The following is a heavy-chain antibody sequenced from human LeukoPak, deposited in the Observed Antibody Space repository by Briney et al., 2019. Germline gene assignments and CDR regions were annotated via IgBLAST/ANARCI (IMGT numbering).Heavy chain of an antibody. Sequence: ASVKVSCKASGYSFTGYYMHWVRQAPGQGLEWMGWINPNSGGTNYAQKFQGRVTMTRDTSISTAYMELSRLRSDDTAVYYCARPRYSSSWYYFDYWGQGTLVTVSS. CDR3: ARPRYSSSWYYFDY. D-gene: IGHD6-13*01. V-gene: IGHV1-2*02. CDR2: INPNSGGT. J-gene: IGHJ4*02. CDR1: GYSFTGYY.